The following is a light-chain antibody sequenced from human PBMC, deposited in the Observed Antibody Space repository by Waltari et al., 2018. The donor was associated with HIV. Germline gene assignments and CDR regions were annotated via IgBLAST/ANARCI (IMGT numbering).Light chain of an antibody. J-gene: IGKJ5*01. CDR3: QQYGGSPRIT. CDR2: GAS. V-gene: IGKV3-20*01. Sequence: DIVLLQSPGTLSLSPGESPTLSCRASQTLSSSYLAWYHQKPGQAPRLLVYGASRRATGIPDRFSGSGSGTDFTLTITRLEPEDFAVYYCQQYGGSPRITFGQGTRLEIK. CDR1: QTLSSSY.